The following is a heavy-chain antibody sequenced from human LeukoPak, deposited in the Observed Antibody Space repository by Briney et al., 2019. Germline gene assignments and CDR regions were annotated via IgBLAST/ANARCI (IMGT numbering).Heavy chain of an antibody. Sequence: GGSLRLSCAASGFTFDDYTMHWVRQAPGKGLEWVSLISWDGGSTYYADSVKGRFTISRDNSKNSLYLQMNSLRTEDTALYYCAKDIESRSIAVAGTVDYWGQGTLVTVSS. V-gene: IGHV3-43*01. CDR3: AKDIESRSIAVAGTVDY. CDR1: GFTFDDYT. D-gene: IGHD6-19*01. CDR2: ISWDGGST. J-gene: IGHJ4*02.